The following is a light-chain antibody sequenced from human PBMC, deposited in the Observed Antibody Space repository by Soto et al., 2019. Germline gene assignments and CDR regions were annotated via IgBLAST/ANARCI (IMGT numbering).Light chain of an antibody. CDR1: QSISSY. CDR3: QQSYSTPPWT. Sequence: DIQMTQSPSSLSASVGDRFTITCRSSQSISSYLNWYQQKPGKAPKLLIYAASSLQSGVPSRFSGSGSGTDFTLTISSLQPEDFATYYCQQSYSTPPWTCGQGTKV. J-gene: IGKJ1*01. CDR2: AAS. V-gene: IGKV1-39*01.